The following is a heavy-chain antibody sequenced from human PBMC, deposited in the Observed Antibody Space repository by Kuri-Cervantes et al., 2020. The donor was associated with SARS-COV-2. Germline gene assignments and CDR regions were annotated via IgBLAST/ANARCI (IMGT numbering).Heavy chain of an antibody. CDR2: IYTSGST. Sequence: SETLSLTCTVSGGSISSYYWSWIRQPAGKGLEWIGRIYTSGSTNYNPSLKSRVTMSVDTSKNQFSLKLSSVTAADTAVYYCARDPRIAVAGWEYYYYYYGMDVWGQGTTVTGYS. CDR3: ARDPRIAVAGWEYYYYYYGMDV. J-gene: IGHJ6*01. V-gene: IGHV4-4*07. CDR1: GGSISSYY. D-gene: IGHD6-19*01.